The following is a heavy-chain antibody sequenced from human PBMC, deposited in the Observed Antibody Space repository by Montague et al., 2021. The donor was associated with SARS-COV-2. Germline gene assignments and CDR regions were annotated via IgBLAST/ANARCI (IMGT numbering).Heavy chain of an antibody. CDR1: GVSVNNYY. CDR2: IYYTGST. J-gene: IGHJ3*01. Sequence: SETLSLTCSVSGVSVNNYYWAWIRQTPEEGLEWIGYIYYTGSTNYNPSLRNRITISIDTSANQFSLKLRSVAPADTAVYYCVRDFYDTSDYFQGTFDVWGHGTVVSVSS. V-gene: IGHV4-59*02. D-gene: IGHD3-22*01. CDR3: VRDFYDTSDYFQGTFDV.